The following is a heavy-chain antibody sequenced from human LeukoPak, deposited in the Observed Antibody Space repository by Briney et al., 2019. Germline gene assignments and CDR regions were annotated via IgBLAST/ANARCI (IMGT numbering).Heavy chain of an antibody. V-gene: IGHV4-39*01. CDR2: IYYSGST. J-gene: IGHJ4*02. Sequence: SETLSLTCTVSDGSISSSSYYWGWIRQPPGKGLEWIGSIYYSGSTYYNPSLKSRVTISVDTSKNQFSLKLSSVTAADTAVYYCARRGYCSSTSCLWHFDYWGQGTLVTVSS. CDR3: ARRGYCSSTSCLWHFDY. CDR1: DGSISSSSYY. D-gene: IGHD2-2*01.